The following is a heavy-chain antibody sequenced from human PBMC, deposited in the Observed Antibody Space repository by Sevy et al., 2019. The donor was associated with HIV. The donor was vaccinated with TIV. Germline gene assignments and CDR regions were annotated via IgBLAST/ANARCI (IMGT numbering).Heavy chain of an antibody. Sequence: GGSLRLSCAASGFTFNDYGMHWVRQAPGKGLEWVSGISWNSGSIGYADSVKGRFTISRDNAKNSMYLNMNSLRSEDTALYYCAKGMYSGHYVAMDVWGQGTTVTVSS. V-gene: IGHV3-9*01. CDR2: ISWNSGSI. CDR3: AKGMYSGHYVAMDV. CDR1: GFTFNDYG. D-gene: IGHD1-26*01. J-gene: IGHJ6*02.